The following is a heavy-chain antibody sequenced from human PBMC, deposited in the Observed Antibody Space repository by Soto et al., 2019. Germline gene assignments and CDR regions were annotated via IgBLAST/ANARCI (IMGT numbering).Heavy chain of an antibody. Sequence: QVQLVQSGAEVKKPGASVKVSCKASGYTFTNYGISWVRQTPGQGLEWMGWISAYNGNTNYAQKLQGRVTMTTDTSTSKAYMELRSLRFDDTAVYYCARAPFHDSSGYYYQSWFDPWGQGTLVTVSS. D-gene: IGHD3-22*01. CDR1: GYTFTNYG. CDR2: ISAYNGNT. V-gene: IGHV1-18*01. CDR3: ARAPFHDSSGYYYQSWFDP. J-gene: IGHJ5*02.